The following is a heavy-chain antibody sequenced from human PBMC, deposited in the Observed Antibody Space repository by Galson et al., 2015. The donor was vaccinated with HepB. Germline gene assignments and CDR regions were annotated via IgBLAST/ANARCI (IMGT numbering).Heavy chain of an antibody. V-gene: IGHV3-21*01. CDR2: ISRDSTYI. CDR1: GFTFSSYS. J-gene: IGHJ4*02. Sequence: SLRLSCAASGFTFSSYSMNWVRQAPGKGLEWVSSISRDSTYIHYADSVKGRFTISRDNTKNTLYLQMSNLRADDTAVYYCARAAHSYSSHDSWGQGTLVTVSS. D-gene: IGHD6-13*01. CDR3: ARAAHSYSSHDS.